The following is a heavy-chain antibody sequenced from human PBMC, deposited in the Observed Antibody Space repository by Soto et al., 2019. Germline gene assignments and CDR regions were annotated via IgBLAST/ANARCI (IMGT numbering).Heavy chain of an antibody. CDR3: ARVSIVDLTGYFDY. D-gene: IGHD1-26*01. V-gene: IGHV3-64*01. J-gene: IGHJ4*02. CDR1: GFTFSNYA. Sequence: PGGSLRLSCAASGFTFSNYAMYWVRQAPGKGLEYVSAISSNGGSTYYANSVKGRFTISRDNSKNTLYLQMGSLRTEDMAVYYCARVSIVDLTGYFDYWGQGTLVTVSS. CDR2: ISSNGGST.